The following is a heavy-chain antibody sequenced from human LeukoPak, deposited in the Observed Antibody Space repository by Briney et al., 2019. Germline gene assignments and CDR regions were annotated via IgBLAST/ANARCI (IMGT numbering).Heavy chain of an antibody. J-gene: IGHJ4*02. CDR3: ARAFSGNYVFPYYFDY. CDR2: ISYDGSNK. CDR1: GYTFTSYY. Sequence: SCKASGYTFTSYYMHWVRQAPGKGLEWVAVISYDGSNKYYADSVKGRFTISRDNSKNTLYLQMNSLRAEDTAVYYCARAFSGNYVFPYYFDYWGQGTLVTVSS. V-gene: IGHV3-30*04. D-gene: IGHD1-7*01.